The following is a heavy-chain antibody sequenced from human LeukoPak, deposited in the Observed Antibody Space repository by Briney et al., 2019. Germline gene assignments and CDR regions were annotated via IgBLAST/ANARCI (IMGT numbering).Heavy chain of an antibody. Sequence: GGSLRLSFEPSGFTFSSYWMHWVRQAPGKGLVWVSRISPDGSTTNYADFAKGRFTTSRDNAKNTLFLQMNSLRAEDTAVYYCTRAGSFRFDYWGQGTLVTVSS. D-gene: IGHD1-26*01. CDR3: TRAGSFRFDY. J-gene: IGHJ4*02. CDR2: ISPDGSTT. V-gene: IGHV3-74*01. CDR1: GFTFSSYW.